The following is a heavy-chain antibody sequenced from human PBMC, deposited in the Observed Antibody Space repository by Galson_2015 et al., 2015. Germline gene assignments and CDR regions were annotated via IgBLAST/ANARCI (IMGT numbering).Heavy chain of an antibody. Sequence: SLRLSCAASGFTFSSYAMSWVRQAPGKGLEWVSSISGSGGSTYYADSVKGRFTISRDNAKNTLYLQMNSLRDEDTAVYYCAKEETHIAVAGSVDYWGQGTLVTVSS. CDR3: AKEETHIAVAGSVDY. CDR2: ISGSGGST. V-gene: IGHV3-23*01. D-gene: IGHD6-19*01. J-gene: IGHJ4*02. CDR1: GFTFSSYA.